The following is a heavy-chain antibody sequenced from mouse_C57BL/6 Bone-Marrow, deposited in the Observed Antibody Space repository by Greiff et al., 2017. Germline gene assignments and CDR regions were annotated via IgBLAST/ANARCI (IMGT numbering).Heavy chain of an antibody. Sequence: QVQLQQPGAELVRPGSSVKLSCKASGYTFTSYWMHWVKQRPIQGLEWIGNIDPSDSETHYNQKFKDKATLTVDKSSSTAYMQLSSLTSEDSAVXFCARVTTVVATFDDGGKGTTLTVSS. CDR2: IDPSDSET. CDR3: ARVTTVVATFDD. V-gene: IGHV1-52*01. D-gene: IGHD1-1*01. J-gene: IGHJ2*01. CDR1: GYTFTSYW.